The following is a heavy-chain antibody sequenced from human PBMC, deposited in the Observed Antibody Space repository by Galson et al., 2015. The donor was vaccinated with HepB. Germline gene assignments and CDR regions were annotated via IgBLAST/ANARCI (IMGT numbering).Heavy chain of an antibody. J-gene: IGHJ6*02. CDR1: GSSFNSFT. CDR2: FIPHLDRA. D-gene: IGHD2/OR15-2a*01. CDR3: ARGRFEESVIIPGAVNHPRISMVLDV. Sequence: SVKVSCKASGSSFNSFTFSWVRQAPGQGLEWMGEFIPHLDRAKYTQQFQGRVTITAAKSTATVFMDLKSLRSEDTAKYYCARGRFEESVIIPGAVNHPRISMVLDVWGQGTTVTVSS. V-gene: IGHV1-69*10.